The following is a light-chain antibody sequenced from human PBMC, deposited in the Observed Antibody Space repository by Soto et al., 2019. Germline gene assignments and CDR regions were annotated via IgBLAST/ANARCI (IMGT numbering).Light chain of an antibody. Sequence: DIQMTQSPSSLSASVGDRVTITCQASQDITNYLNWYQQKPGKAPKLLISGASNLETGVPSSFSGSGSGTDFSFNINSLQPEDIATYYCTKYDNLPFTFGPGTKVDIK. J-gene: IGKJ3*01. CDR2: GAS. CDR1: QDITNY. V-gene: IGKV1-33*01. CDR3: TKYDNLPFT.